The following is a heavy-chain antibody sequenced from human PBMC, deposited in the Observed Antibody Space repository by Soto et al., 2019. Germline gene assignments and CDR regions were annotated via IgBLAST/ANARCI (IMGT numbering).Heavy chain of an antibody. D-gene: IGHD2-15*01. J-gene: IGHJ6*02. V-gene: IGHV1-2*02. CDR1: GYTFINYF. Sequence: QVQLVQSGAELKKPGASVKVSCKSSGYTFINYFVHWVRQAPGQGLEWMGWINPHSGDTHYAQKFQGRVTMTRDMSIRTVFMEVTSLTSGDTALYFCARQGKSYMSPRDSHGMDVWGQGTSVTVSS. CDR3: ARQGKSYMSPRDSHGMDV. CDR2: INPHSGDT.